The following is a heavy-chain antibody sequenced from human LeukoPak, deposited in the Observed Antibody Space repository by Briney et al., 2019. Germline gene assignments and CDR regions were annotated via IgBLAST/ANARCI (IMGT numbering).Heavy chain of an antibody. V-gene: IGHV1-2*06. CDR1: GYTFTDYY. J-gene: IGHJ4*02. CDR3: ARVVEYCSGGSCYYFDY. D-gene: IGHD2-15*01. CDR2: INPNSGGT. Sequence: ASVKVSCKASGYTFTDYYMHWVRQAPGQGLEWMGRINPNSGGTNYAQKFQGRVTMTRDTSISTAYMELSRLRSDDTAVYYCARVVEYCSGGSCYYFDYWGQGTLVTVSS.